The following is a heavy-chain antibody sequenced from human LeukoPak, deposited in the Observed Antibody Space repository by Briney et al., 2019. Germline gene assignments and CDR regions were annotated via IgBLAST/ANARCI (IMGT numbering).Heavy chain of an antibody. J-gene: IGHJ4*02. V-gene: IGHV3-48*01. CDR2: ISSSSSI. CDR1: GFTFSSYW. Sequence: GGSLRLSCAASGFTFSSYWMSWVRQAPGKGLEWVSYISSSSSIYYADSVKGRFTISRDNAKNSLYLQMNSLRAEDTAVYYCARGAEYSSGWYNYWGQGTLVTVSS. D-gene: IGHD6-19*01. CDR3: ARGAEYSSGWYNY.